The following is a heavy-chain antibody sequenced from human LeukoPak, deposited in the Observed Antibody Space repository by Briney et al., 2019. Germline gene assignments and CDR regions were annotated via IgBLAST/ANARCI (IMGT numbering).Heavy chain of an antibody. CDR1: GGSISSSSYY. J-gene: IGHJ6*02. CDR3: ARGPGGLPAPDYYYYYGMDV. CDR2: IYYSGST. D-gene: IGHD3-16*01. V-gene: IGHV4-39*07. Sequence: PSETLSLACTVSGGSISSSSYYWGWLRQPPGKGLKWIGSIYYSGSTYYNPSLKSRVTISVDTSKNQFSLKLSSVTAADTAVYYCARGPGGLPAPDYYYYYGMDVWGQGTTVTVSS.